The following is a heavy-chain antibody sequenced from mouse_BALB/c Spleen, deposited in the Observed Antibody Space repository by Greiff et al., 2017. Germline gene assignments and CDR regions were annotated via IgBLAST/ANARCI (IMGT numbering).Heavy chain of an antibody. J-gene: IGHJ3*01. CDR2: ISDGGSYT. D-gene: IGHD2-3*01. CDR1: GFTFSDYY. CDR3: ARDLYDGYYEAWFAY. V-gene: IGHV5-4*02. Sequence: EVQRVESGGGLVKPGGSLKLSCAASGFTFSDYYMYWVRQTPEKRLEWVATISDGGSYTYYPDSVKGRFTISRDNAKNNLYLQMSSLKSEDTAMYYCARDLYDGYYEAWFAYWGQGTLVTVSA.